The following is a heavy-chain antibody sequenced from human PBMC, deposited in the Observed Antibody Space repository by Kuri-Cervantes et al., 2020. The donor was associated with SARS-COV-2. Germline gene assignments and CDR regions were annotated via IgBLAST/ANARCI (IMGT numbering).Heavy chain of an antibody. J-gene: IGHJ6*02. Sequence: SQTLSLTCAIPGDSVSSNSAAWNWIRQSPSRGLEWLGMTYYRSKWYNDYEVSVKRRITINPGTSKNQFSLQLNSVTPEETAVYYCARVFPYSSGWSSLCNCGMDVWGRGTTVTVSS. D-gene: IGHD6-19*01. CDR1: GDSVSSNSAA. CDR3: ARVFPYSSGWSSLCNCGMDV. V-gene: IGHV6-1*01. CDR2: TYYRSKWYN.